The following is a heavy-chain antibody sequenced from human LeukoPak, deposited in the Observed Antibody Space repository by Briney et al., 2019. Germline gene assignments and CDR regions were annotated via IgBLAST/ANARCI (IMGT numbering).Heavy chain of an antibody. CDR1: GYTFSRYW. Sequence: PGGSLRLSCAASGYTFSRYWMHWVRQGPGKGLVWVSRINEDGSSTSYAESVRGRFTISRDNAKNSLYLQMNSLRAEDTALYYCAKDMGYYDSSGYSALFDYWGQGTLVTVSS. CDR3: AKDMGYYDSSGYSALFDY. V-gene: IGHV3-74*01. D-gene: IGHD3-22*01. CDR2: INEDGSST. J-gene: IGHJ4*02.